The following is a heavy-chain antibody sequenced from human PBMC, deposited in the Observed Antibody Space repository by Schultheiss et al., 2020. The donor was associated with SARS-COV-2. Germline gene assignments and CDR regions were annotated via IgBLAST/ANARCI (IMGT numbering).Heavy chain of an antibody. Sequence: GESLKISCAASGFTFSSYWMSWVRQAPGKGLEWVANIKQDGSEKYYVDSVKGRFTISRDNAKNSLYLQMNSLRAEDTAVYYCARHQTDYARPATEEPGAFDIWGQGTMVTVSS. V-gene: IGHV3-7*01. CDR2: IKQDGSEK. D-gene: IGHD4-17*01. J-gene: IGHJ3*02. CDR3: ARHQTDYARPATEEPGAFDI. CDR1: GFTFSSYW.